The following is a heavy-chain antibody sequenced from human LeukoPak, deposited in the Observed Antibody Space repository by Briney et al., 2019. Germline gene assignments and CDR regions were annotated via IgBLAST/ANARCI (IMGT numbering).Heavy chain of an antibody. Sequence: PGGSLRLSCAASGFTFSSYEMNWVRQAPGKGLEWVSYISGSGSTIYYADSVKGRFTISRDNAKNSLYLQMNSLRAEDTAVYYCARDSIPAGDRRAFNWNYLWGGPDYYYMDVWGKGTTVTVSS. CDR1: GFTFSSYE. V-gene: IGHV3-48*03. CDR2: ISGSGSTI. D-gene: IGHD1-7*01. J-gene: IGHJ6*03. CDR3: ARDSIPAGDRRAFNWNYLWGGPDYYYMDV.